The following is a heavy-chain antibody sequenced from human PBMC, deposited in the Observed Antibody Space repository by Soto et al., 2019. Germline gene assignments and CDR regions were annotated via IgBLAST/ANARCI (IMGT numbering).Heavy chain of an antibody. Sequence: QVQLVESGGGVVQPGRSLRLSCAASGFTFSSYAMHWVRQAPGKGLEWVAVISYDGSNKYYADSVKGRFTISRDNSKNTLYLQMNSLRAEDTAVYYCARETTYYDFWSGYYFDYWGQGTLVTVSS. CDR2: ISYDGSNK. V-gene: IGHV3-30*04. J-gene: IGHJ4*02. D-gene: IGHD3-3*01. CDR3: ARETTYYDFWSGYYFDY. CDR1: GFTFSSYA.